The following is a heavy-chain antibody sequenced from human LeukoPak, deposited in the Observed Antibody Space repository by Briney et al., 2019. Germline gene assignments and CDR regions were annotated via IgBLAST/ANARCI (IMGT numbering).Heavy chain of an antibody. CDR3: ARDENGYVWGSFRA. CDR1: DYSIGSGYGYY. CDR2: IYYSGST. V-gene: IGHV4-38-2*02. D-gene: IGHD3-16*02. Sequence: SETLSLTCTVSDYSIGSGYGYYWGWIRQPPGKGLEWIGNIYYSGSTYYNPSLESRVTMSLDTSKNQFSLKLSSVTAADTAVYYCARDENGYVWGSFRAWGQGTLVTVSS. J-gene: IGHJ5*02.